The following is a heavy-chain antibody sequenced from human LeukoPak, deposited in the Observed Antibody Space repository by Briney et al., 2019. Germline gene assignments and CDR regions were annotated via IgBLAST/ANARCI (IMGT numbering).Heavy chain of an antibody. CDR1: GGSISSGGYY. CDR2: IYYSGST. V-gene: IGHV4-31*03. D-gene: IGHD4/OR15-4a*01. CDR3: ARYDLIAMVPQDY. J-gene: IGHJ4*02. Sequence: SETLSLTCTVSGGSISSGGYYWSWIRQHPGKGLEWIGYIYYSGSTYYNPSLKSRVTISVDTSKNQFSLKLSSVTAADTAVYYCARYDLIAMVPQDYWGQGTLVTVSS.